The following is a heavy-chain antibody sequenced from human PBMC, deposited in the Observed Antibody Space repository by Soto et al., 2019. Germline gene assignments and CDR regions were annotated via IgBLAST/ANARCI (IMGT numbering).Heavy chain of an antibody. CDR2: TYYRSKWYN. Sequence: SQTLSLTCAISGDSVSSNSAAWNWIRQSPSRGLEWLGRTYYRSKWYNDYAVSVKSRITINPDTSKNQFSLQLNSVTPEDTAVYYCARDPITIFGVVIPARRDYYYYGMDVWGQGTTVTVSS. CDR3: ARDPITIFGVVIPARRDYYYYGMDV. V-gene: IGHV6-1*01. D-gene: IGHD3-3*01. J-gene: IGHJ6*02. CDR1: GDSVSSNSAA.